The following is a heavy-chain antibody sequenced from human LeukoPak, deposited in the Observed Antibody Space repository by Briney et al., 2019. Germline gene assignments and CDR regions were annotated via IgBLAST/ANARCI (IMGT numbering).Heavy chain of an antibody. V-gene: IGHV3-74*01. CDR3: AKDQMVRGVIDALAEYFQH. D-gene: IGHD3-10*01. CDR2: IKGDGSST. CDR1: GFTFDDYW. J-gene: IGHJ1*01. Sequence: GGSPRLSCAASGFTFDDYWMHWVRQAPGKGLVWVSRIKGDGSSTTYADSVKGRFTISRDNAKNTLYLQMNSLRAEDTAVYYCAKDQMVRGVIDALAEYFQHWGQGTLVTVTS.